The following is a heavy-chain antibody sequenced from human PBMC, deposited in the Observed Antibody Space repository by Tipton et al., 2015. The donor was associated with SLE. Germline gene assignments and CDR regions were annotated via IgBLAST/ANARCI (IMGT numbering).Heavy chain of an antibody. CDR3: ARGAVVVPAASGFDP. CDR2: ISSSSSYI. J-gene: IGHJ5*02. D-gene: IGHD2-2*01. CDR1: GFTFSSYS. Sequence: SLRLSCAASGFTFSSYSMNWVRQAPGKGLEWVSSISSSSSYIYYADSVKGRFTISRDNAKNSLYLQMNSLRAEDTAVYYCARGAVVVPAASGFDPWGQGTLVTVSS. V-gene: IGHV3-21*01.